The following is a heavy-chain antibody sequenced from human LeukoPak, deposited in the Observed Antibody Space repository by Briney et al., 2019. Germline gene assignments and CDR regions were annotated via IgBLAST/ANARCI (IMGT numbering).Heavy chain of an antibody. CDR2: IYYSGST. D-gene: IGHD3-16*01. Sequence: SETLSLTCTVSGGSISSYYWSWIRQPPGKGLEWIGYIYYSGSTNYNPSLKSRVTISVDTSKNQFSLKLSSVTAADTAVYYCARAVMRYYYYTDVWGKGTTVTVSS. V-gene: IGHV4-59*01. CDR1: GGSISSYY. J-gene: IGHJ6*03. CDR3: ARAVMRYYYYTDV.